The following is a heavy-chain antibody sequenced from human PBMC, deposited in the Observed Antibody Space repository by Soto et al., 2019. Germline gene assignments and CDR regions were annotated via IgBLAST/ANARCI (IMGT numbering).Heavy chain of an antibody. CDR2: ISGSGGST. D-gene: IGHD4-17*01. CDR3: AKVPKMTTVWNYFDY. V-gene: IGHV3-23*01. CDR1: GFTFSSYA. J-gene: IGHJ4*02. Sequence: EVQLLESGGGLVQPGGSLRLSCAASGFTFSSYAMSWVRQAPGKGLEWVSAISGSGGSTYYADSVKGRFTISRDNSKNTLYLQMNSLRAEGTAVYYCAKVPKMTTVWNYFDYWGQGTLVTVSS.